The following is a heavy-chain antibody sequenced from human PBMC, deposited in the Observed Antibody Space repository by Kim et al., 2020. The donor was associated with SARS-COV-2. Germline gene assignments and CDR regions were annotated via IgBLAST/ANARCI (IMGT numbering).Heavy chain of an antibody. D-gene: IGHD3-10*01. Sequence: SETLSLTCAVYGETFSGFNWTWIRQPPEKGLEWLGEVTHGGGTNYNPSLKSRVTISADTSKNQFSLKLSPMTAADAAMYFCARRDTGRGIDYGGRGTLVT. V-gene: IGHV4-34*01. J-gene: IGHJ4*02. CDR3: ARRDTGRGIDY. CDR1: GETFSGFN. CDR2: VTHGGGT.